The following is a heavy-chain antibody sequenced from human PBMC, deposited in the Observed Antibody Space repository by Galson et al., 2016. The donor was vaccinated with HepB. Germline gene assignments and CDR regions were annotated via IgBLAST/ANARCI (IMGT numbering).Heavy chain of an antibody. CDR1: GFIFSSYG. V-gene: IGHV3-30*04. Sequence: SLRLSCAASGFIFSSYGMHWVRQAPGKGLEWVAVISYDGSNKYYADSVKGRFTISRDNSKNTLSLQMNSLRAEDTAVYYCAREVEYNWLVAWFDPWGQGTLVTVSS. D-gene: IGHD1-20*01. J-gene: IGHJ5*02. CDR3: AREVEYNWLVAWFDP. CDR2: ISYDGSNK.